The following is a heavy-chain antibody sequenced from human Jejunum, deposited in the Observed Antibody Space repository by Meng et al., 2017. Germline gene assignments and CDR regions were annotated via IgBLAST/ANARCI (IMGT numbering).Heavy chain of an antibody. CDR1: GGSFSGYY. Sequence: QQWGAGRLKPPETLSLTCAVYGGSFSGYYCGWIRQAPGKGLEWIGDIDHSGSTNYNPSLKNRVTISVDTSRNQISLNLNSVTAADTAVYYCARGGDPRAYYFDYWGQGNLVTVSS. D-gene: IGHD3-10*01. V-gene: IGHV4-34*01. J-gene: IGHJ4*02. CDR3: ARGGDPRAYYFDY. CDR2: IDHSGST.